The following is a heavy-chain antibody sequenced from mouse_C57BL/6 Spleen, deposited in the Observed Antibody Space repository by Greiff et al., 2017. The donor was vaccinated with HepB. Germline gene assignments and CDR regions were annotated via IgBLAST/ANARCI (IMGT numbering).Heavy chain of an antibody. CDR2: IYPSDSET. CDR1: GYTFTSYW. Sequence: VQLQQPGAELVRPGSSVKLSCKASGYTFTSYWMDWVKQRPGQGLEWIGNIYPSDSETHYNQKFKDKATLTVDKSSSTAYMQLSSLTSEDSAVYYWARWSGEGGYWGQGTTLTVSS. J-gene: IGHJ2*01. CDR3: ARWSGEGGY. V-gene: IGHV1-61*01.